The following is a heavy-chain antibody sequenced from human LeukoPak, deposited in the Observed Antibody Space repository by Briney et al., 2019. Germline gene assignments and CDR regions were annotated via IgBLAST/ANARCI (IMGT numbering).Heavy chain of an antibody. D-gene: IGHD4-17*01. V-gene: IGHV4-34*01. CDR3: AGRTTVVTPPPNR. Sequence: SETLSLTCTVSGVSIFSYYWSWIRQPPGKGLEWIGEINHSGSTNYNPSLKSRVTISVDTSKNQFSLKLSSVTAADTAVYYCAGRTTVVTPPPNRWGQGTLVTVSS. CDR2: INHSGST. CDR1: GVSIFSYY. J-gene: IGHJ4*02.